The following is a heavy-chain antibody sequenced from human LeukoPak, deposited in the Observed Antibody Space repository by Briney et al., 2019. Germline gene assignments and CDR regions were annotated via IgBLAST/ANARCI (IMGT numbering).Heavy chain of an antibody. Sequence: SQTLSLTCTVSGDSVSSGGYYWSWIRQLPGKGLEWIGYIHYSGSTYYNPSLKSRITISVDTSKNQFSLDLSSVTAADTAVYYCARHGGYSYGPSLPYFDSWGQGTLVTVSS. D-gene: IGHD5-18*01. CDR2: IHYSGST. CDR3: ARHGGYSYGPSLPYFDS. CDR1: GDSVSSGGYY. J-gene: IGHJ4*02. V-gene: IGHV4-31*03.